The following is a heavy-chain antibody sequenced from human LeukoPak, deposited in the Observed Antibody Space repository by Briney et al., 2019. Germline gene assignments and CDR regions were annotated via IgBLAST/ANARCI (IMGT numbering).Heavy chain of an antibody. J-gene: IGHJ6*02. V-gene: IGHV4-4*07. D-gene: IGHD3-16*01. CDR2: IYTSGST. CDR1: GGSISSYY. Sequence: SETLSLTCTVSGGSISSYYWSWIRQPAGKGLEWIGRIYTSGSTNYNPSLKSRVTISVDTSKNQFSLKLSSVTAADTAVYYCARGLCGGIGSTGRCLYYYGMDVWGQGTTVTVSS. CDR3: ARGLCGGIGSTGRCLYYYGMDV.